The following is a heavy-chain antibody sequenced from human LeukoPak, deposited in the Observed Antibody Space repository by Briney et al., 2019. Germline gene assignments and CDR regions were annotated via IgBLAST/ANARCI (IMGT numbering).Heavy chain of an antibody. Sequence: GGSLRLSCAGSGFIFNNYAMHWVRQPPGKGLEWVSGISWNSVNIGYADSVKGRFTISRDNAESSLYLQMDSLRPEDTALYYCAKDRYCGRTSCSGGLDSWGRGTLVTVSS. CDR2: ISWNSVNI. J-gene: IGHJ4*02. V-gene: IGHV3-9*01. CDR1: GFIFNNYA. D-gene: IGHD2-2*01. CDR3: AKDRYCGRTSCSGGLDS.